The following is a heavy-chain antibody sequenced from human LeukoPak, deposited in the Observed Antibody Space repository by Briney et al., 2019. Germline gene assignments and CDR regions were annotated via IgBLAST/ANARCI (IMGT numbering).Heavy chain of an antibody. CDR1: GYSFSSYG. V-gene: IGHV1-18*01. Sequence: ASVKVSCKASGYSFSSYGISWVRQAPGQGLEWMGWIATFNGDTKYAQKFQGRVTMTTDTSTTTAYLELRSLRYDDTAVYYCARQVVVVTAPPHWYFDLWGRGTLVTVSS. D-gene: IGHD2-21*02. CDR2: IATFNGDT. J-gene: IGHJ2*01. CDR3: ARQVVVVTAPPHWYFDL.